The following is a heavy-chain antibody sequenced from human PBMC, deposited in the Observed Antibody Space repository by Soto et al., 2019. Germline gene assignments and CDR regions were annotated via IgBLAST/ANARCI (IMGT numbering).Heavy chain of an antibody. V-gene: IGHV3-9*01. Sequence: GGSLRLSCAASGFTFDDYAMHWVRQAPGKGLEWVSGISWNSGSIGYADSVKGRFTISRDNAKNSLYLQMNSLRAEDTALYYCAKERFVGEYSGYDLAYWGQGTLVTVSS. J-gene: IGHJ4*02. CDR2: ISWNSGSI. D-gene: IGHD5-12*01. CDR3: AKERFVGEYSGYDLAY. CDR1: GFTFDDYA.